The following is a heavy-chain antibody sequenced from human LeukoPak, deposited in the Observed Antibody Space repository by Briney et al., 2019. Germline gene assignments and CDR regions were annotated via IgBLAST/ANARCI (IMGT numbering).Heavy chain of an antibody. CDR3: AKDQEEGYSYGCYFDY. CDR2: ISGSGGST. Sequence: GGSLRLSCAASGFTFSSYAMSWVRQAPGKGLEWVSAISGSGGSTYYADSVKGRFTISRDNSKNTLYLQMNSLRAEDTAVYYCAKDQEEGYSYGCYFDYWGQGTLVTVSS. D-gene: IGHD5-18*01. V-gene: IGHV3-23*01. J-gene: IGHJ4*02. CDR1: GFTFSSYA.